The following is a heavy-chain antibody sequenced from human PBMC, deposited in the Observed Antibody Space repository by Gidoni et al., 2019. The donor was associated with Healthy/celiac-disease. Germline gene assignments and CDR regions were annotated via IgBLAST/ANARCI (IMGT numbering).Heavy chain of an antibody. CDR1: GFTFSSYG. J-gene: IGHJ4*02. CDR2: ISYDGSNK. V-gene: IGHV3-30*18. Sequence: QVQLVESGGGVVQPGRSLRLSCAASGFTFSSYGMHWVRQAPGKGLAWVAVISYDGSNKYYADSVKGRFTISRDNSKNTLYLQMNSLRAEDTAVYYCAKDWGALWSGPFDYWGQGTLVTVSS. D-gene: IGHD3-10*01. CDR3: AKDWGALWSGPFDY.